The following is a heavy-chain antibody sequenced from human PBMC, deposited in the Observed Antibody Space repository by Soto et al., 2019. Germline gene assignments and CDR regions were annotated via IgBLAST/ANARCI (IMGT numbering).Heavy chain of an antibody. CDR3: AIEKTSYGMDV. Sequence: QVQLVQSGAEVKKPGASVKVSCKASGYTFTSYDINWVRQATGQGLEWMGWMNPNSGNTGYAQKFQGRVTMTRTTSISTAKLQLSSLRCENTAVYYCAIEKTSYGMDVWGQETTVTVSS. CDR2: MNPNSGNT. J-gene: IGHJ6*02. CDR1: GYTFTSYD. V-gene: IGHV1-8*01.